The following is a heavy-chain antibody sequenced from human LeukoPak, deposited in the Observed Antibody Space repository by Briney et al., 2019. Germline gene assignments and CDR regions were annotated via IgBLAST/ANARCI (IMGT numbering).Heavy chain of an antibody. D-gene: IGHD3-22*01. CDR2: ISGSGGST. CDR1: GFTFSSYA. V-gene: IGHV3-23*01. Sequence: PGGSLRLSCAASGFTFSSYAMSWVRQAPGKGLEWVSAISGSGGSTYYADSVKGRFTISRDNSKNTLYLQMNSLRAEDTAVYYCANSPVRGYYDSRGPLWYFDYWGQGTLVTVSS. J-gene: IGHJ4*02. CDR3: ANSPVRGYYDSRGPLWYFDY.